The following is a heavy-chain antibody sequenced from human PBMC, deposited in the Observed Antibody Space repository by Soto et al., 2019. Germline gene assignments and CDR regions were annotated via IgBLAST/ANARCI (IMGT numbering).Heavy chain of an antibody. CDR3: ANNFRYSSGWPDY. CDR1: GFTFSSYA. Sequence: PGGSLRLSCAASGFTFSSYAMSWVRQAPGKGLEWVSAISGSGGSTYYADSVKGRFTISRDNSKNTLYLQMNSLRAEDTAVYYCANNFRYSSGWPDYWGQGTLVTVSS. J-gene: IGHJ4*02. D-gene: IGHD6-19*01. V-gene: IGHV3-23*01. CDR2: ISGSGGST.